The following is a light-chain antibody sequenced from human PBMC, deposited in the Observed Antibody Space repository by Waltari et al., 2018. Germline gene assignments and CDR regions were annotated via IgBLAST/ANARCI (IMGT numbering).Light chain of an antibody. Sequence: QSALTPPASVSGSPGQSITISCTGTRSDVGSYDIVSWYQQHPGKAPKLMIYEDSERPSGVSHRFSGSKSVNTASLTISGLQAEDEAHYYCCSYAGGNAWVFGGGTKVTVL. J-gene: IGLJ3*02. CDR1: RSDVGSYDI. CDR3: CSYAGGNAWV. V-gene: IGLV2-23*01. CDR2: EDS.